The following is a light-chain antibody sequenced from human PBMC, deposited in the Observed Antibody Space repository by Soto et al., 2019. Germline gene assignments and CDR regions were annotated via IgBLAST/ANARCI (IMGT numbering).Light chain of an antibody. CDR2: GAS. J-gene: IGKJ4*01. Sequence: IVMPQSPATLSVSPGERATLSCRASQSVTSGYLAWYQQKPGQSPRLLMYGASSRATGVPDRFSGSGSGTDFTLTITRLEPEDFAVYYCHQYGTSPLTFGGGTKVDIK. CDR1: QSVTSGY. CDR3: HQYGTSPLT. V-gene: IGKV3-20*01.